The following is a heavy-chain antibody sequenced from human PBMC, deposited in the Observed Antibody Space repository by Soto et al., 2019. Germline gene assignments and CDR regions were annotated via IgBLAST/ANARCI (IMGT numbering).Heavy chain of an antibody. D-gene: IGHD3-3*01. V-gene: IGHV3-73*01. CDR1: GFTFSRSA. CDR2: IRSKANSYAT. Sequence: GGSLRLSCAASGFTFSRSAMHWVRQASGRGLEWVGRIRSKANSYATAYAASVKGRFTISRDDSKNTAYLQMNSLKTEDTAVYYCTRPYYLWSGYLSYLIDVSAQRTSVIVSS. J-gene: IGHJ6*04. CDR3: TRPYYLWSGYLSYLIDV.